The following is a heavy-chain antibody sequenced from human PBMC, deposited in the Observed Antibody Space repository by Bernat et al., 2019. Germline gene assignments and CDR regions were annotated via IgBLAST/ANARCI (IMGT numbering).Heavy chain of an antibody. CDR1: GFTFSSYW. J-gene: IGHJ4*02. CDR2: IKPDGSEE. D-gene: IGHD2-15*01. CDR3: ARGGAAGGYFVY. Sequence: EVQLVESGGGLVQPGGSLRLSCAASGFTFSSYWMTWVRQAPGKGLDWVANIKPDGSEELYVDSGKCRFTYSRDNGKNSLFLQMNSLGTEDSAVYFCARGGAAGGYFVYWGQGTLVTVSS. V-gene: IGHV3-7*03.